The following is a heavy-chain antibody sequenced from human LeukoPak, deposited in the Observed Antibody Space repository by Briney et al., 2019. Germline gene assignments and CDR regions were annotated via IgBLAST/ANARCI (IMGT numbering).Heavy chain of an antibody. V-gene: IGHV3-23*01. CDR3: AKGFRRCFDY. Sequence: PGGSLRLSCAASGITFSSYGMSWVRQAPGKGLEWVSSISSTGGTTYYADSVKGRFTISRDNSKNTLYLQMNSLRAEDTAVYYCAKGFRRCFDYWGQGTLVTVSS. J-gene: IGHJ4*02. D-gene: IGHD2-8*01. CDR1: GITFSSYG. CDR2: ISSTGGTT.